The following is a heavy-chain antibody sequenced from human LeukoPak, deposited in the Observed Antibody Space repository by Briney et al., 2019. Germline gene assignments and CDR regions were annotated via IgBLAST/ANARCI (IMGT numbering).Heavy chain of an antibody. J-gene: IGHJ3*02. CDR1: GGSFSGYY. D-gene: IGHD6-19*01. CDR2: INHSGST. CDR3: ARPDGPTPRYSSGRYAFDI. Sequence: SETLSLTCAVYGGSFSGYYWSWIRQPPGKGLEWIGEINHSGSTNYNPSLKSRVTISVDTSKNQFSLKLSSVTAADTAVYHCARPDGPTPRYSSGRYAFDIWGQGTMVTVSS. V-gene: IGHV4-34*01.